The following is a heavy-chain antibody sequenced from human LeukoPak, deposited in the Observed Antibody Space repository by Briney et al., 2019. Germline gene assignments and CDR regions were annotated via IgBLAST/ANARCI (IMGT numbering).Heavy chain of an antibody. Sequence: GGSLRLSCAASGFTFSSYWMSWVRQAPWKRLEWVANIKQDGSEKYYVDSVKGRFTISRDNAKNSLYLQMNSLRAEDTAVYYCARDKGSSWYNYYYYYMDVWGKGTTVTVSS. J-gene: IGHJ6*03. D-gene: IGHD6-13*01. CDR2: IKQDGSEK. CDR1: GFTFSSYW. CDR3: ARDKGSSWYNYYYYYMDV. V-gene: IGHV3-7*01.